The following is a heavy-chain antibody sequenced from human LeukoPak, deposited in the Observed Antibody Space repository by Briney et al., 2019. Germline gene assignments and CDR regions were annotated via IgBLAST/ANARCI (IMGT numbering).Heavy chain of an antibody. CDR2: IYSVGSS. D-gene: IGHD4/OR15-4a*01. CDR1: GFTVSTNY. J-gene: IGHJ4*02. CDR3: ARVGGANYYFDY. V-gene: IGHV3-66*01. Sequence: GGSLRLSCAASGFTVSTNYMSWVRQAPGKGLEWVSVIYSVGSSFYADSVKGRFTISRDNSKNTLYLQMNSQRADDTAVYYCARVGGANYYFDYWGQGTLVTVSS.